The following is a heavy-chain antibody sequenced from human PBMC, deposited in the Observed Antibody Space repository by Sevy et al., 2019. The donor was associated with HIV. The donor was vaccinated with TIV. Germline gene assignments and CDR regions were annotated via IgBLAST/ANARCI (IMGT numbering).Heavy chain of an antibody. D-gene: IGHD2-2*01. CDR3: AKVDVVVPVADYGLDV. CDR2: ISRSGGGT. CDR1: GFTFSNYA. J-gene: IGHJ6*02. V-gene: IGHV3-23*01. Sequence: GGSLRLSCAASGFTFSNYAMSWVRQAPGKGLEWVSSISRSGGGTYYADSVKGRFTISRDNSKNTLYLQMNSLRAEETAVYYCAKVDVVVPVADYGLDVWGQGTTVIVSS.